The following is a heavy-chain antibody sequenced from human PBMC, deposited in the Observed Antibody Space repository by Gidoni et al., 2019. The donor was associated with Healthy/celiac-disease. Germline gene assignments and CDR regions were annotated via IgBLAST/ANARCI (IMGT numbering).Heavy chain of an antibody. V-gene: IGHV4-39*07. D-gene: IGHD1-26*01. Sequence: QLQLQESGPGLVKPSETLSLTCTVSGGSISSSSYYWGWIRQPPGKGLEWIGSIYYSGSTYYNPSLKSRVTISVDTSKNQFSLKLSSVTAADTAVYYCARLNQGVGRAFDIWGQGTMVTVSS. CDR2: IYYSGST. CDR1: GGSISSSSYY. J-gene: IGHJ3*02. CDR3: ARLNQGVGRAFDI.